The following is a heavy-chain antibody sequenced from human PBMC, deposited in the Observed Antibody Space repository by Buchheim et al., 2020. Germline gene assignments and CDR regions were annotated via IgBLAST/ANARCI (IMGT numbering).Heavy chain of an antibody. J-gene: IGHJ4*02. Sequence: QVQLVESGGGVVQPGRSLRLSCAASGFTFSSYGMHWVRQAPGKGLEWVAVISYDGSNKYYADSVKGRFTISRDNSKNTLYLQMNSLRAEDTAVYYCAKDRTSGYDYREVFDYWGQGTL. D-gene: IGHD5-12*01. V-gene: IGHV3-30*18. CDR3: AKDRTSGYDYREVFDY. CDR1: GFTFSSYG. CDR2: ISYDGSNK.